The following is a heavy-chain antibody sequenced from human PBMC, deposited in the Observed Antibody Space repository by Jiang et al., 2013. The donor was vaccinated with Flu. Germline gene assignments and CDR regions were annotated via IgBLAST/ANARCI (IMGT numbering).Heavy chain of an antibody. D-gene: IGHD3-16*01. J-gene: IGHJ1*01. CDR2: ISHGGSQK. CDR1: GFGFSSYG. Sequence: QLLESGGGVVQPGRSLRVSCAASGFGFSSYGMHWVRQAPGKGLEWVAVISHGGSQKYNADSVKGRFTISRDNSKNTLYLLMNSLRVEDTAVYYCARTGDFPDEYFQHWGQGTLVTVSS. CDR3: ARTGDFPDEYFQH. V-gene: IGHV3-30*03.